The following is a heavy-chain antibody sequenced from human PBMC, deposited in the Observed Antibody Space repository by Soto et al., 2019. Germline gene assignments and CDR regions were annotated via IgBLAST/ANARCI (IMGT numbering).Heavy chain of an antibody. CDR3: ARDVYSSSRYFDY. D-gene: IGHD6-6*01. Sequence: ESGGGLVKPGGSLRLSCAASGFTFSSYSMNWVRQAPGTGLEWVSSISSSSSYIYYADSVKGRFTISRDNAKNSLYLQMNSLRAEDTAVYYCARDVYSSSRYFDYWGQGTLVTVSS. CDR1: GFTFSSYS. CDR2: ISSSSSYI. J-gene: IGHJ4*02. V-gene: IGHV3-21*01.